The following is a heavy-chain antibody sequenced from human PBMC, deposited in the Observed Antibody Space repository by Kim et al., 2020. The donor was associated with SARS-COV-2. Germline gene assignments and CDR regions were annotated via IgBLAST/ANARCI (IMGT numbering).Heavy chain of an antibody. CDR3: ARQGGSGSYHDYYFDY. Sequence: SETLSLTCTVSGGSISSYYWSWIRQPPGKGLEWIGYIYYSGSTNYNPSLKSRVTISVDTSKNQFSLKLSSVTAADTAVYYCARQGGSGSYHDYYFDYWGQGTLVTVSS. CDR1: GGSISSYY. V-gene: IGHV4-59*01. J-gene: IGHJ4*02. CDR2: IYYSGST. D-gene: IGHD3-10*01.